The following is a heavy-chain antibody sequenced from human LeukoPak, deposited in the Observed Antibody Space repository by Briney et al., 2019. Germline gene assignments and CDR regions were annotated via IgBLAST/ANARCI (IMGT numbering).Heavy chain of an antibody. CDR3: ARHSGGPYYFDY. J-gene: IGHJ4*02. Sequence: SETLSLTCTVSGGSISSYYWSWIRQPPGKGLEWIGYIYYSGSTNYNPSLKSRVTITVDTSKNQFSLKLSSVTAADTAVYYCARHSGGPYYFDYWGPGTLVTVSS. CDR2: IYYSGST. CDR1: GGSISSYY. D-gene: IGHD2-21*01. V-gene: IGHV4-59*01.